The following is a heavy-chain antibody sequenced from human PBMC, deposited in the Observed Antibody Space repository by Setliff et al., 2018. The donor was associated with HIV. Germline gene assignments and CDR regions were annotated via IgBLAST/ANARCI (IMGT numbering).Heavy chain of an antibody. CDR2: INSDGSST. J-gene: IGHJ6*03. V-gene: IGHV3-74*01. D-gene: IGHD4-4*01. CDR1: GFTLSSYW. CDR3: AKQLSPHVYYYMDV. Sequence: GGSLRLSCEASGFTLSSYWMHWVRQVPGKGLVWVSRINSDGSSTSYADSVTGRFTISRDNARNTVYLQMNSLRVEDTAVYYCAKQLSPHVYYYMDVWGNGTTVTVSS.